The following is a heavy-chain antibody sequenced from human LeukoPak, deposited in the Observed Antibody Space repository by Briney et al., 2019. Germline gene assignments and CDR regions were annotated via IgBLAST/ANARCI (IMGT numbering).Heavy chain of an antibody. J-gene: IGHJ4*02. Sequence: SETLSLTCAAYGGSFSGYYWSWIRQPPGKGLEWIGEIHHSGSTNYNPSLKSRVTISVDTSKNQFSLKLSSVTAADTAVYYCAYGDYVLWGQGTLVTVSS. CDR2: IHHSGST. V-gene: IGHV4-34*01. CDR1: GGSFSGYY. D-gene: IGHD4-17*01. CDR3: AYGDYVL.